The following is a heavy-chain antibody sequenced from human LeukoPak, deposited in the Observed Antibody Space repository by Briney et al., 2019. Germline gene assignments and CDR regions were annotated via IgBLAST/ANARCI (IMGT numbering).Heavy chain of an antibody. CDR2: IDSDGSTT. CDR3: AKDFSSLLVRGVGFDY. Sequence: TGGSLRLSCAASGFTFSSHWMHWVRQVPGEGLVWVSSIDSDGSTTNYADSVKGRCTISRDNAKNTLYLQMNGLSAEDTAVYYCAKDFSSLLVRGVGFDYWGQGTLVTVSS. CDR1: GFTFSSHW. V-gene: IGHV3-74*01. D-gene: IGHD3-10*01. J-gene: IGHJ4*02.